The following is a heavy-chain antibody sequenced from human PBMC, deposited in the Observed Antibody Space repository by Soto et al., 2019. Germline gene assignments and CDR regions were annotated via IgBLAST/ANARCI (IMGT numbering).Heavy chain of an antibody. D-gene: IGHD2-15*01. J-gene: IGHJ5*02. CDR1: SGTISSSNW. CDR3: AGLGMVAAHREFDP. V-gene: IGHV4-4*02. Sequence: QVQLQESGPGLVKPSGTLSLTCAVSSGTISSSNWWTWVRHPPGKGLEWIGEINQSGSPNYNPSLRSRVTISVDKSKSQFFLKLSSVTAADTAIYHCAGLGMVAAHREFDPWGQGTLVTVSS. CDR2: INQSGSP.